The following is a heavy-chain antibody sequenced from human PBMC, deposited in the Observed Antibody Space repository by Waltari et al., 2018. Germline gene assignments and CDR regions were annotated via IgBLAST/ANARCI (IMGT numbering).Heavy chain of an antibody. CDR3: ASDPLGPGDFDL. CDR2: VHPNSGAT. J-gene: IGHJ2*01. V-gene: IGHV1-2*02. D-gene: IGHD7-27*01. Sequence: QVQVVQSGAEVKKPGASVKVSCKASGYTFTADYMHWVRQAPGQGLEWVGWVHPNSGATSYAQKFQGRVTMTRDKSSSTSYMELSSLISDDTAIYYCASDPLGPGDFDLWGRGTLVTVSS. CDR1: GYTFTADY.